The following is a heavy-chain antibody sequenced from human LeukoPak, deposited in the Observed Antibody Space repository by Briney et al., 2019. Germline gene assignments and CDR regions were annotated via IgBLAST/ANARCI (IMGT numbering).Heavy chain of an antibody. CDR2: IYYSGTT. D-gene: IGHD3-9*01. CDR1: RGSISSFY. CDR3: ARRSNYDLLTGNRDYFDS. J-gene: IGHJ4*02. Sequence: SETLSLTCTVSRGSISSFYWSWIRQPPGKGLEWIGYIYYSGTTNYNPSLTSRVTISVDTSKNQFSLTLSSVTAADTAVYYCARRSNYDLLTGNRDYFDSWGQGTLVTVSS. V-gene: IGHV4-59*08.